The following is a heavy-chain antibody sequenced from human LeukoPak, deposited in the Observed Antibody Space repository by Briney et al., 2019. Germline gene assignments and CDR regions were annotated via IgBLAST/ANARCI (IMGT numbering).Heavy chain of an antibody. CDR2: ISGSGGST. CDR1: GFTFRSYA. J-gene: IGHJ4*02. D-gene: IGHD1-26*01. CDR3: AKVRVGAIYYFDY. V-gene: IGHV3-23*01. Sequence: GGSLRLSCAASGFTFRSYAMSWVRQAPGKGLEWVSGISGSGGSTYYADSVKGRFTISRDNSKNTLYLQMNSLRAEDTAVYYCAKVRVGAIYYFDYWGQGTLVTVSS.